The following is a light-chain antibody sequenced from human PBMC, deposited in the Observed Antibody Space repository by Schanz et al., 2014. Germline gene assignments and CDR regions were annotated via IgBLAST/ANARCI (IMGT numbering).Light chain of an antibody. J-gene: IGLJ2*01. CDR2: DVN. V-gene: IGLV2-14*01. Sequence: QSALTQPASVSGSPGQSITISCTGTSSDVGGYNYVSWYQQHPGKAPKLMIYDVNNRPSGVSNRFSGSKSGNTASLTISGLQAEDEADYYCSSYAGSNFVVFGGGTKVTVL. CDR3: SSYAGSNFVV. CDR1: SSDVGGYNY.